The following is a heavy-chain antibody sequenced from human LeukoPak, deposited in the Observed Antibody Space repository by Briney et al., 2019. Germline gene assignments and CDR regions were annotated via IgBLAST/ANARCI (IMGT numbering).Heavy chain of an antibody. V-gene: IGHV4-59*11. CDR1: GGSISSHF. CDR2: VSDSGST. CDR3: ARFTVTTFGWFDP. Sequence: SETLSLTCTVSGGSISSHFWSWIRQPPGKGLEWIGFVSDSGSTNYNSSLKSRLTISVDTSKNLFSLTLTSVTAADTAVYYCARFTVTTFGWFDPWGQGTLVTVPS. J-gene: IGHJ5*02. D-gene: IGHD4-17*01.